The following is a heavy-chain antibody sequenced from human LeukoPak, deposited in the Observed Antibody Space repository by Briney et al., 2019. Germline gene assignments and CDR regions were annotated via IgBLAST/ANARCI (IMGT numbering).Heavy chain of an antibody. J-gene: IGHJ4*02. CDR2: ISSTGNYI. Sequence: GGSLRLSCAASGFTFSSSGMNWVRQAPGKGLEWVSSISSTGNYIYYTESMKGRFTISRDNAKNSLFLRMNSLRAEDTAVYYCARDYTIGGWSGGPFDYWGQGTLVTVSS. V-gene: IGHV3-21*06. CDR3: ARDYTIGGWSGGPFDY. D-gene: IGHD6-19*01. CDR1: GFTFSSSG.